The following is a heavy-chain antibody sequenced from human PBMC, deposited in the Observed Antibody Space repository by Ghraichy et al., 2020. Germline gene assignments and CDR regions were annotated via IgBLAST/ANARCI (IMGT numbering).Heavy chain of an antibody. CDR2: IYYSGST. CDR3: ARPGGIVVVPTAMDEDYYYGMDV. CDR1: GGSISSSSYY. Sequence: SETLSLTCTVSGGSISSSSYYWGWIRQPPGKGLEWIGSIYYSGSTYYNPSLKSRVTISVDTSKNQFSLKLSSVTAADTAVYYFARPGGIVVVPTAMDEDYYYGMDVGGQGTTVTVSS. V-gene: IGHV4-39*01. J-gene: IGHJ6*02. D-gene: IGHD2-2*01.